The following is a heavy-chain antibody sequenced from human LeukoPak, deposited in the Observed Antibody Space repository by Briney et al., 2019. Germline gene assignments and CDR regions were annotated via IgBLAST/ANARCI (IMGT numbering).Heavy chain of an antibody. CDR1: GFSFSTFW. J-gene: IGHJ4*02. Sequence: GGSLKLSCAASGFSFSTFWMSWVRQAPERGLEWVANIKPDGSEQYYVDSVKGRFTISRDNAKNSMYLQISSLRAEDTAVYYCVRGGGLLPDYWGQGTPVTVSS. CDR2: IKPDGSEQ. CDR3: VRGGGLLPDY. D-gene: IGHD2-15*01. V-gene: IGHV3-7*01.